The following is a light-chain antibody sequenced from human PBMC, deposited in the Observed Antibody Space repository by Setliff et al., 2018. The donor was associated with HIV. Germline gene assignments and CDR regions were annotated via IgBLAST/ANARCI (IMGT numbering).Light chain of an antibody. CDR2: DVS. J-gene: IGLJ2*01. Sequence: QSALTQPASVSGSPGQSITISCTGTSSDVGGYNYVSWYQQHPGKAPKLMIYDVSTRPSGVSNRFSGSKSGNTASLTISGLQAEDEADYYCCSYTSSITRLFGGGTKVTVL. CDR1: SSDVGGYNY. CDR3: CSYTSSITRL. V-gene: IGLV2-14*01.